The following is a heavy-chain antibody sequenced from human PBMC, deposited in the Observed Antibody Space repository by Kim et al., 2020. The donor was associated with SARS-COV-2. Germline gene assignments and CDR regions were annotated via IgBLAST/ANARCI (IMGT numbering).Heavy chain of an antibody. CDR2: IYYSGST. CDR1: GGSISSGGYY. Sequence: SETLSLTCTVSGGSISSGGYYWSWIRQHPGKGLEWIGYIYYSGSTYYNPSLKSRVTISVDTSKNQFSLKLSSVTAADTAVYYCARGGSPLMTTAIRDRHNWFDPWGQGTLVTVSS. CDR3: ARGGSPLMTTAIRDRHNWFDP. V-gene: IGHV4-31*03. J-gene: IGHJ5*02. D-gene: IGHD4-4*01.